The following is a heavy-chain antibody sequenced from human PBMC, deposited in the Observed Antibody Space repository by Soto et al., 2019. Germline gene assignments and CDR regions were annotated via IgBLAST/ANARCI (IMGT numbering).Heavy chain of an antibody. CDR1: GFTFSSYP. Sequence: AGWSLILSCAASGFTFSSYPMHWVRQAPGKGLEWVAVISYDGNNKYYADSVKGRFTISRDNSKNTVYLQMKHLSAEDTAVYYCASAFVPDVAISDMDVCGQGSTVTVAS. CDR3: ASAFVPDVAISDMDV. CDR2: ISYDGNNK. V-gene: IGHV3-30-3*01. J-gene: IGHJ6*02. D-gene: IGHD5-12*01.